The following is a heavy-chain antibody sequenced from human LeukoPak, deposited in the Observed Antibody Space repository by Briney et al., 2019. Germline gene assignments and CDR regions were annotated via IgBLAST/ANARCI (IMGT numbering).Heavy chain of an antibody. Sequence: PSETLSLTCTVSGGSISSYYWSWIRQPPGKGLEWIGYIYYSGSTNYNPSLKSRVTISVDTSKNQFSLKLSSVTAADTAVYYCARSGSPRGPGYEAVAGKDAFDIWGQGTMVTVSS. J-gene: IGHJ3*02. CDR2: IYYSGST. D-gene: IGHD6-19*01. V-gene: IGHV4-59*01. CDR3: ARSGSPRGPGYEAVAGKDAFDI. CDR1: GGSISSYY.